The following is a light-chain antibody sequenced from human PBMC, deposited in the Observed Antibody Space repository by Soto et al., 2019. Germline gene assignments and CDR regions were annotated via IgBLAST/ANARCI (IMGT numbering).Light chain of an antibody. V-gene: IGKV3-20*01. CDR1: QSVSSSY. CDR3: QQYGSSGT. Sequence: IVLTQSPCTLSLSPWERSTLSCRASQSVSSSYLAWYQQEPGQAPRLLIYGASNRATGIPDRFSGSGSGTDFTLTISRLEPEDFAVYYCQQYGSSGTFGQGTKVDIK. J-gene: IGKJ1*01. CDR2: GAS.